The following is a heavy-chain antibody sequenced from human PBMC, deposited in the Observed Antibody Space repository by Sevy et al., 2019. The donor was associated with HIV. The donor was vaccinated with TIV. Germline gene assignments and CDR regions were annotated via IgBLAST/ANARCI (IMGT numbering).Heavy chain of an antibody. V-gene: IGHV3-30-3*01. CDR3: ARARHGGGFWSGYYVDLQDYYYGMDV. CDR1: GFTFSSYA. D-gene: IGHD3-3*01. J-gene: IGHJ6*02. Sequence: GGSLRLSCAASGFTFSSYAMHWVRQAPGKGLEWVAVISYDGSNKYYADSVKGRLTISRDNSKNTLYLQMNSLRAEDTAVYYCARARHGGGFWSGYYVDLQDYYYGMDVWGQGTTVTVSS. CDR2: ISYDGSNK.